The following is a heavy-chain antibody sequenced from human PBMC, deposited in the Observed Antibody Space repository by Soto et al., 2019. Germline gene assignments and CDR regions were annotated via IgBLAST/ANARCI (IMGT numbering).Heavy chain of an antibody. J-gene: IGHJ3*02. V-gene: IGHV3-11*06. CDR2: ISSSSSYT. CDR1: GFTFSDYY. D-gene: IGHD3-22*01. Sequence: GSLRLSCAASGFTFSDYYMSWIRQAPGKGLEWVSYISSSSSYTNYADSVKGRFTISRDNAKNSLYLQMNSLRAEDTAVYYCARDYYDSSGYYLNAFDIWGQGTMVTVSS. CDR3: ARDYYDSSGYYLNAFDI.